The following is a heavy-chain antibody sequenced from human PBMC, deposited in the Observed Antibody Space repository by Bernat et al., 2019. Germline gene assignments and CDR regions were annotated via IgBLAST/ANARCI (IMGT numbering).Heavy chain of an antibody. V-gene: IGHV3-30*18. J-gene: IGHJ6*03. CDR1: GFTFSSYG. Sequence: QVQLVESGGGVVQPGRSLRLSCAASGFTFSSYGMHWVRQAPGKGLEGVAVISYDGSNKYYADSVKGRFTISRDNSKNTLYLQMNSLRAEDTAVYYCAKDWLYSSGWYWNYYYYYMDVWGKGTTVTVSS. D-gene: IGHD6-19*01. CDR2: ISYDGSNK. CDR3: AKDWLYSSGWYWNYYYYYMDV.